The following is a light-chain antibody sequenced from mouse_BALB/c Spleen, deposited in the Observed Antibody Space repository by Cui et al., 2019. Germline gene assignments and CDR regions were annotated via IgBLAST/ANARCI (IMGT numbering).Light chain of an antibody. J-gene: IGKJ1*01. CDR3: HPYHRSPRT. CDR2: STS. CDR1: SSVSSSY. Sequence: IVNTQYPAIISAYLGERVTLTCTASSSVSSSYLHWYQQKPGSSPKLCIYSTSNLASGVPARFSGSGSGASYSLTIRSMEADDAATYYCHPYHRSPRTFGGGTKLEIK. V-gene: IGKV4-74*01.